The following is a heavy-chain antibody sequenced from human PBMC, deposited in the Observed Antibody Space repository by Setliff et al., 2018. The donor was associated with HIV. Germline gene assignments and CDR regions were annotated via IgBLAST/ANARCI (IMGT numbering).Heavy chain of an antibody. CDR1: GYSISSGYY. Sequence: SETLSLTCAVSGYSISSGYYWGWIRQPPGKGLEWIGTIYHSGSTYFNSSLKGRVTISIDTSKNQFSLRLKSVTAADTAVYFCARLDSIGPGYWGQGTLVTVSS. V-gene: IGHV4-38-2*01. J-gene: IGHJ4*02. CDR3: ARLDSIGPGY. CDR2: IYHSGST.